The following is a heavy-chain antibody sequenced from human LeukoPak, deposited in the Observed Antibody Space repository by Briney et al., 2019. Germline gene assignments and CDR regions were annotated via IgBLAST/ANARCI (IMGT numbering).Heavy chain of an antibody. J-gene: IGHJ4*02. D-gene: IGHD2-2*01. CDR1: GYTFTGYY. Sequence: ASVKVSCKASGYTFTGYYMHWVRQAPGQGLEWMGWINPNSGGTNYAQKFQGRATMTRDTSISTAYMELSRLRSDDTAVYYCARVPAAMVPIFDYWGQGTLVTVSS. CDR3: ARVPAAMVPIFDY. CDR2: INPNSGGT. V-gene: IGHV1-2*02.